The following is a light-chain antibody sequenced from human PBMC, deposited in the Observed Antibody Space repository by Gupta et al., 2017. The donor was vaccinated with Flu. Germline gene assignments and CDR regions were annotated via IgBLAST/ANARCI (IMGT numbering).Light chain of an antibody. V-gene: IGLV3-1*01. CDR3: QAWDSRTAV. CDR1: NLGDKY. Sequence: SSELSQPPSVSVPPGKTASITCSGDNLGDKYASWYQQKPGQSPVLVIYQDTKRPSGIPERFSASNSGNTSTLTISGAQAMDEADYYCQAWDSRTAVFGGGTKLTVL. CDR2: QDT. J-gene: IGLJ3*02.